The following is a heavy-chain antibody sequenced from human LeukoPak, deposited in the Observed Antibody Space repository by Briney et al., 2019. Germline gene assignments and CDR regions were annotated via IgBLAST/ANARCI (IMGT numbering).Heavy chain of an antibody. Sequence: PSETLSLTCTVSGGSISSYYWTWIRQPAGKGLEWIGRIYTSGSTSYNPSLKSRVTMSVDTSKNQFSLKLSSVTAADTAVYYCASGGNSRAYYYYYYMDVWGKGTTVTVSS. V-gene: IGHV4-4*07. CDR1: GGSISSYY. J-gene: IGHJ6*03. CDR2: IYTSGST. D-gene: IGHD4-23*01. CDR3: ASGGNSRAYYYYYYMDV.